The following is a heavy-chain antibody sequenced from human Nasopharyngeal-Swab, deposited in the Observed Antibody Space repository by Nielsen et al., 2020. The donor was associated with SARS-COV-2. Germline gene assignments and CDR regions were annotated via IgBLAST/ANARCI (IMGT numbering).Heavy chain of an antibody. CDR1: GGTFSSYA. V-gene: IGHV1-69*13. J-gene: IGHJ3*02. D-gene: IGHD5-18*01. CDR3: ARGGYSYGYSQWNDALDI. CDR2: IIPIFGTA. Sequence: SVKVSCKASGGTFSSYAISWVRQAPGQGLEWMGGIIPIFGTANYAQKFQGRVTITADESTSTAYMELSSLRSEDTAVYYCARGGYSYGYSQWNDALDIWGQGTMVTVSS.